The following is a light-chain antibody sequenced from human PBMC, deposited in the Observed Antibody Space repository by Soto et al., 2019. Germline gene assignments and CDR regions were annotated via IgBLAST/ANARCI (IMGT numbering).Light chain of an antibody. V-gene: IGKV3-11*01. CDR2: DAS. Sequence: EIVLTQSPATLSLSPGERATLSCRASQSVSSYLDWYQQKPGQAPRLLIYDASNRATGIPARFSGSGSGTDFTLTIRSLGPEDFAVYYCQQRRNWPPRLTFRGGTKVQIK. CDR1: QSVSSY. J-gene: IGKJ4*01. CDR3: QQRRNWPPRLT.